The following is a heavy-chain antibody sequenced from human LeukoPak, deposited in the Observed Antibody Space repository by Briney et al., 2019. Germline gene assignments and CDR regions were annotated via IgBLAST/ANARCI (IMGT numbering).Heavy chain of an antibody. CDR3: ARDPVREMATIHEDNDY. V-gene: IGHV3-7*01. D-gene: IGHD5-24*01. CDR2: IKQDGSEK. J-gene: IGHJ4*02. Sequence: PGGSLRLSCAASGFTFSSYGMHWVRQAPGKGLEWVANIKQDGSEKYYVDSVKGRFTISRDNAKNSLYLQMNSLRAEDTAVYYCARDPVREMATIHEDNDYWGQGTLVTVSS. CDR1: GFTFSSYG.